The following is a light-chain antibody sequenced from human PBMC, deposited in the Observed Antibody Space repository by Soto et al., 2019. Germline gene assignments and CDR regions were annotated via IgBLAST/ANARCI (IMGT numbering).Light chain of an antibody. V-gene: IGKV1-12*01. CDR1: QDISSW. J-gene: IGKJ4*01. Sequence: DIQMTQSPSSVSASVGDRVTITCRASQDISSWLAWYQQKPGKAPKVLIYAASTLQGGVPSRFSGSGSGTDFPLTISSLQPEDSATYYCQQANSLPLTFGGGTKVEIK. CDR2: AAS. CDR3: QQANSLPLT.